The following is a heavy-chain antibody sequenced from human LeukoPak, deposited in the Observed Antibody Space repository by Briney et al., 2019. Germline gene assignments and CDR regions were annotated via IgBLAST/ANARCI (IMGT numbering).Heavy chain of an antibody. D-gene: IGHD4-17*01. Sequence: SQTLSLTCTVSGGSISSGGYYWSWIRQPPGKGLEWIGYIYHSGSTYYNPSLKSRVTISVDRSKNQFSLKLSSVTAADTAVYYCARFWVYGDFYFDYWGQGTLVTVSS. CDR3: ARFWVYGDFYFDY. CDR2: IYHSGST. V-gene: IGHV4-30-2*01. J-gene: IGHJ4*02. CDR1: GGSISSGGYY.